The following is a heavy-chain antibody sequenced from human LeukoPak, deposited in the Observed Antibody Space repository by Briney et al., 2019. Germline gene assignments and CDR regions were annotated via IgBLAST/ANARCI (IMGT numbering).Heavy chain of an antibody. CDR1: GFTFSSYE. V-gene: IGHV3-48*03. CDR2: ILNSGTTT. J-gene: IGHJ4*02. Sequence: GGALRLSCAASGFTFSSYEMNWVRQAPGKGLEWVSYILNSGTTTYYADSVKGRFTISRDNARNSLYLQMNSLRAEDTGVYYCARDPPDYWGQGILVTVSS. CDR3: ARDPPDY.